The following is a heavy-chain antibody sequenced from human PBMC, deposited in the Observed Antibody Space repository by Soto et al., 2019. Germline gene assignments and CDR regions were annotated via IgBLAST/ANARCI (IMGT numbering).Heavy chain of an antibody. CDR1: GYTFTSYY. D-gene: IGHD2-15*01. V-gene: IGHV1-8*02. Sequence: VSVKVSCKASGYTFTSYYMHWVRQATGQGLEWMGWMNPNSGNTGYAQKFQGRVTMTRNTSISTAYMELSSLRSEDTAVYYCARRRGYCSGGSCYPEIPYGMDVWGQGTTVTVSS. CDR3: ARRRGYCSGGSCYPEIPYGMDV. J-gene: IGHJ6*02. CDR2: MNPNSGNT.